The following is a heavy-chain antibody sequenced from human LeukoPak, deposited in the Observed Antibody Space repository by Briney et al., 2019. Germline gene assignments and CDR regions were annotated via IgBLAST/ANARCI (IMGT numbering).Heavy chain of an antibody. CDR2: ISYDGSNK. CDR1: GFTFSNYA. Sequence: GRSLRLSCAASGFTFSNYAMHWVRQAPGKGLEWVAVISYDGSNKYYADSVKGRFTISRDNSKNTLFLHMNSLRAEDTAVYYCASDSYSSSSYYFDYWGQGALVTVSS. D-gene: IGHD6-6*01. V-gene: IGHV3-30*01. J-gene: IGHJ4*02. CDR3: ASDSYSSSSYYFDY.